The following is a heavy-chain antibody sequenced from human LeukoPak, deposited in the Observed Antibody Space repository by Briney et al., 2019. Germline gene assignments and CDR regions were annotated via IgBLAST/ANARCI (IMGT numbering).Heavy chain of an antibody. CDR2: IWYDGSQR. CDR1: GFTFSRFG. Sequence: GGSLRLSCAASGFTFSRFGMHWVRQAPGKGLEWVAVIWYDGSQRYYSDSVKGRFTISRDSSKNMLFLQMNSLRAEDTAIYYCARDSSTDWYFDLWGRGTLVTVSS. J-gene: IGHJ2*01. D-gene: IGHD4-17*01. V-gene: IGHV3-33*01. CDR3: ARDSSTDWYFDL.